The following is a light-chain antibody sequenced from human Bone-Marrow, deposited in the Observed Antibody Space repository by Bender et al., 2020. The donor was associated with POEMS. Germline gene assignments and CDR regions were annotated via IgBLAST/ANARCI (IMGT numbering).Light chain of an antibody. CDR2: SDN. J-gene: IGLJ3*02. V-gene: IGLV1-44*01. CDR3: AGWDAGLSSGV. Sequence: QSVLTQPPSASGTPGQRVTISCSGSNSNIGTNAVNWYQQFPGTAPKLLIYSDNQRPSGVPDRFYAFKSGTSAYLAMSKLQTGDGDDDYWAGWDAGLSSGVFGGGTRLTVL. CDR1: NSNIGTNA.